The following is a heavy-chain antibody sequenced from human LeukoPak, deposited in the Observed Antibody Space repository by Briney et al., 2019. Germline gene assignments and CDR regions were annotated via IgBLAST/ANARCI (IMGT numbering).Heavy chain of an antibody. CDR3: ARDWAVLEPRSGWFDP. D-gene: IGHD1-14*01. J-gene: IGHJ5*02. Sequence: GGSLRLSCAASGFTFSSDSMNWVRQAPGKGLEWVSSISSSSSYIYYADSVKGRFTISRDNAKNSLYLQMNSLRAEDTAVYYCARDWAVLEPRSGWFDPWGQGTLVTVSS. V-gene: IGHV3-21*01. CDR2: ISSSSSYI. CDR1: GFTFSSDS.